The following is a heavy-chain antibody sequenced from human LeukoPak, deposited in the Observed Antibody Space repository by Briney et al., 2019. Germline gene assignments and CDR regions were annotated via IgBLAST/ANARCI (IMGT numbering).Heavy chain of an antibody. D-gene: IGHD3-9*01. Sequence: SETLSLTCSVSGDSITSNNFYWGWFRQPPGKGLEWIGTVYHTGSTHYNPSLSSRISMSVDTAKNHFSLRLNSVTANDTAVYYCARHGILTDHSVRYWGQGILVTVSS. V-gene: IGHV4-39*01. J-gene: IGHJ4*02. CDR3: ARHGILTDHSVRY. CDR1: GDSITSNNFY. CDR2: VYHTGST.